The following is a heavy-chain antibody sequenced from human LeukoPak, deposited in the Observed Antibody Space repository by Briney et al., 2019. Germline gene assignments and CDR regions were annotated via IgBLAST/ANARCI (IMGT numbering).Heavy chain of an antibody. CDR3: ARRATAGTFDY. CDR2: IYPGDSDT. D-gene: IGHD6-19*01. Sequence: GESVKISCKGSGYSFTSYWIGGVRQMPGKGLEWMGIIYPGDSDTRYSPSFQGQVTISADKSISTAYLQWCSLKASDTAMYYCARRATAGTFDYWGQGTLVTVSS. V-gene: IGHV5-51*01. CDR1: GYSFTSYW. J-gene: IGHJ4*02.